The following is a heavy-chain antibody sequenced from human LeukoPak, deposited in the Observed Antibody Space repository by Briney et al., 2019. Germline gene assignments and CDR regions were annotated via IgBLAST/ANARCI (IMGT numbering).Heavy chain of an antibody. Sequence: GGSLRLSCAASGFTFSSYSMNWVRQAPGKGLECVSYIRSSSSILYYADSVKGRFTISRDNAKNSLYLQMNSLRDEDTAVYYCARDRVTGTSRGSQIDYWGQGTLVTVSS. J-gene: IGHJ4*02. V-gene: IGHV3-48*02. CDR2: IRSSSSIL. CDR1: GFTFSSYS. CDR3: ARDRVTGTSRGSQIDY. D-gene: IGHD1-20*01.